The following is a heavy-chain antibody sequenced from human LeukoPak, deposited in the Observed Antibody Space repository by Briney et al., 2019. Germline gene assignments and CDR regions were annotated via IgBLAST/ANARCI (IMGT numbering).Heavy chain of an antibody. CDR2: IYYSGST. CDR3: ARESIAAAGTFDYYHYMDV. Sequence: SETLSLTCTVSGGSISSHYWSWIRQPPGKGLEWIGYIYYSGSTNYNPSLKSRVTISVDTSKNQFSLKLSSVTAADTAVYYCARESIAAAGTFDYYHYMDVWGKGTTVTVSS. D-gene: IGHD6-13*01. V-gene: IGHV4-59*11. CDR1: GGSISSHY. J-gene: IGHJ6*03.